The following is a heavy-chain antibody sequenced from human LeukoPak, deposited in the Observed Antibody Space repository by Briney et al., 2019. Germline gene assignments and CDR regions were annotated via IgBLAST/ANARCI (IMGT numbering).Heavy chain of an antibody. J-gene: IGHJ6*03. Sequence: ASVKVSCKASGYTFTSYGISWVRQAPGQGLEWMGWISAYNGNTNYAQKLQGRVTMTTDTSTSTAYMELRSLRSDDTAVYYCARDHRYSSGWYKRYYYYYMDVWGKGTTATVSS. V-gene: IGHV1-18*01. CDR2: ISAYNGNT. D-gene: IGHD6-19*01. CDR1: GYTFTSYG. CDR3: ARDHRYSSGWYKRYYYYYMDV.